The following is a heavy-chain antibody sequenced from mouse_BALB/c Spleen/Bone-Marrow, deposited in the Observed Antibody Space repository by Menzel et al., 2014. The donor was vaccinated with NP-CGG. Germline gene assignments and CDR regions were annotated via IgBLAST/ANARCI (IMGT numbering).Heavy chain of an antibody. J-gene: IGHJ3*01. Sequence: VHLVESGPGLVAPSQSLSITCTVSGFPLTSYGVHWVRQPPGKGLEWLGVIWAGGSTNYNSALMSRLSISKDNSKSQVFLKMNSLQTDDTAMYYCARDRDYGNYGWFAYWGQGTLVTVSA. CDR3: ARDRDYGNYGWFAY. D-gene: IGHD2-1*01. V-gene: IGHV2-9*02. CDR2: IWAGGST. CDR1: GFPLTSYG.